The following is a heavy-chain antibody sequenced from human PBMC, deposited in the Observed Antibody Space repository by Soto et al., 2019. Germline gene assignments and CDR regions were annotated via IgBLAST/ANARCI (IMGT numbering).Heavy chain of an antibody. D-gene: IGHD2-2*01. Sequence: ASVKVSCKASGYTFTSYGISWARQAPGQGLEWMGWISSYNGNTNYAQKVQGRVTMTTDTSTSTTYMELRSLRSDDTAVYFCARGPPYSSSIRCLSAVPWVNPWG. V-gene: IGHV1-18*04. CDR2: ISSYNGNT. J-gene: IGHJ5*02. CDR3: ARGPPYSSSIRCLSAVPWVNP. CDR1: GYTFTSYG.